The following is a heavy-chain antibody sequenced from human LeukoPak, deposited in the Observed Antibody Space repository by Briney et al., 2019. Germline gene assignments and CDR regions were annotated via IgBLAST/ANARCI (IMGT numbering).Heavy chain of an antibody. CDR1: GGSISSGGYY. CDR3: ARDSHAVAGYNWFDP. CDR2: IYYSGST. Sequence: PSETLSPTCTVSGGSISSGGYYWSWIRQHPGKGLEWIGYIYYSGSTYYNPSLKSRVTISVDTSKNQFSLKLSSVTAADTAVHYCARDSHAVAGYNWFDPWGQGTLVTVSS. J-gene: IGHJ5*02. V-gene: IGHV4-31*03. D-gene: IGHD6-19*01.